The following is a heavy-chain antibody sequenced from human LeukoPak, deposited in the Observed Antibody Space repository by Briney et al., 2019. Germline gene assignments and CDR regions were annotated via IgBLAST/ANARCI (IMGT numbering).Heavy chain of an antibody. CDR1: GFTISSNY. D-gene: IGHD6-19*01. CDR3: AREGAVAGTWFDY. J-gene: IGHJ4*02. V-gene: IGHV3-53*01. CDR2: IYSGGST. Sequence: PGGSLRLSCAASGFTISSNYMSWVRQAPGKGLEWVSVIYSGGSTYYADSVKGRFTISRDNSKNTLYLQMNSLRAEDTAVYYCAREGAVAGTWFDYWGQGTLVTVSS.